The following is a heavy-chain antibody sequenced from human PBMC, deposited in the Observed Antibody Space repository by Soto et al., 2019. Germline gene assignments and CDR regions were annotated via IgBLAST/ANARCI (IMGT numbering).Heavy chain of an antibody. V-gene: IGHV1-2*02. CDR1: GYTFTGYY. CDR3: ARSSLKVVVAAIGWFDP. Sequence: ASVKVSCKASGYTFTGYYMHWVRQAPGQGLEWMGWINPNSGGTNYAQKFQGRVTMTRDTSISTAYMELSRLRSDDTAVYYCARSSLKVVVAAIGWFDPWGQGTLVTVSS. J-gene: IGHJ5*02. CDR2: INPNSGGT. D-gene: IGHD2-15*01.